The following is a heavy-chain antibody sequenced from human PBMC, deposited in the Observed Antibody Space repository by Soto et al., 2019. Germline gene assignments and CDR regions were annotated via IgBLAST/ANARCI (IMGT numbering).Heavy chain of an antibody. J-gene: IGHJ5*02. CDR1: GYTFTSYA. V-gene: IGHV1-3*01. Sequence: ASVKVSCKASGYTFTSYAMHWVRQAPGQRLEWMGWINAGNGNTKYSQKFQGRVTITXXXXXXXXXXXXXXXXXXXXXXXYCAREYFRVGATGWFDPWGQGTLVTVSS. CDR3: AREYFRVGATGWFDP. D-gene: IGHD1-26*01. CDR2: INAGNGNT.